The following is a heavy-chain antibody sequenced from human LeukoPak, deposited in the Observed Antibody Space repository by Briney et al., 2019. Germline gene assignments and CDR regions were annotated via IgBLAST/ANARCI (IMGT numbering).Heavy chain of an antibody. J-gene: IGHJ6*04. CDR3: ARDLGYCTSTSCYSLYGMDV. CDR1: GFTVSSNY. V-gene: IGHV3-11*04. D-gene: IGHD2-2*02. Sequence: GGSLRLSCAASGFTVSSNYMSWVRQAPGKGLEWVSYISSSGSTIHYADSVKGRFTISRDNAKNSLYLQMNSLRAEDTAVYYCARDLGYCTSTSCYSLYGMDVWGKGTTVTVSS. CDR2: ISSSGSTI.